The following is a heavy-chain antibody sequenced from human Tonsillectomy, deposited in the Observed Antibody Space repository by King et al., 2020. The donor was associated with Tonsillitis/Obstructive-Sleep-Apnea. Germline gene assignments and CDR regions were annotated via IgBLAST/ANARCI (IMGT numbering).Heavy chain of an antibody. CDR2: IYYSGTT. J-gene: IGHJ6*03. V-gene: IGHV4-39*01. CDR3: ARQYPERRNYYYYYMDV. Sequence: QLQESGPGLVKPSETLSLTCTVSGDSISSSSYYWGWIRQPPGKGLEWIGTIYYSGTTYYNPSLESRVTISVDTSKNQFSLKVSSVTATDTAVYYCARQYPERRNYYYYYMDVWGKGTTVTVSS. D-gene: IGHD1-14*01. CDR1: GDSISSSSYY.